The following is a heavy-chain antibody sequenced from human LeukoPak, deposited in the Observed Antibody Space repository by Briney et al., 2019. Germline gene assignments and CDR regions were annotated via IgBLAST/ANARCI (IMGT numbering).Heavy chain of an antibody. J-gene: IGHJ4*02. CDR3: ARDDSSGYALVY. CDR2: IYSGGST. D-gene: IGHD3-22*01. CDR1: GFTFSSYA. Sequence: GGSLRLSCAASGFTFSSYAMSWVRQAPGKGLEWVSVIYSGGSTYYADSVKGRFTISRDNSKNTLYLQMNSLRAEDTAVYYCARDDSSGYALVYWGQGTLVTVSS. V-gene: IGHV3-53*01.